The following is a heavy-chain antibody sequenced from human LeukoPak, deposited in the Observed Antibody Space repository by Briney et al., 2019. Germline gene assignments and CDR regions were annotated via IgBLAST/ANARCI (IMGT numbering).Heavy chain of an antibody. V-gene: IGHV2-5*02. J-gene: IGHJ4*02. CDR1: GSSLSTNGVG. CDR2: IYRDDDK. CDR3: AHIEDYVGDY. D-gene: IGHD4-17*01. Sequence: KESGPTLVKPTQTLTLTCTFSGSSLSTNGVGVGWIRQPPGKALEWLAVIYRDDDKRYSPSLKSRLTITKDTSENQVVLTLTNMDLVDTATYYCAHIEDYVGDYWDQGTLVTVSS.